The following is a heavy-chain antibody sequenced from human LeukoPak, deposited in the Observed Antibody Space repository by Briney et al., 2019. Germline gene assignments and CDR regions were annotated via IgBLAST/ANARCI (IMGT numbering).Heavy chain of an antibody. CDR2: IYYSGST. CDR1: GGSISSGGYY. Sequence: SETLSLTCTVSGGSISSGGYYWSWIRQHPGKGLEWIGYIYYSGSTYYNPSLKSRVTISVDTSKNQLSLKLSSVTAADTAVYYCASGRGPTYYYDSSGYYSWGQGTLVTVSS. J-gene: IGHJ4*02. CDR3: ASGRGPTYYYDSSGYYS. D-gene: IGHD3-22*01. V-gene: IGHV4-31*03.